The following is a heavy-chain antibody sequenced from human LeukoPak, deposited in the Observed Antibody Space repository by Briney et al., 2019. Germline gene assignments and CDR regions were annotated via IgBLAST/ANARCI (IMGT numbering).Heavy chain of an antibody. CDR1: GGSFSGYY. CDR3: ASDIVVVPAAMGSYYYYGMDV. V-gene: IGHV4-34*01. Sequence: PSETLSLTCAVYGGSFSGYYWSWIRQPPGKGLEWIGEINHSGSTNYNPALKSRVTISVDTSKSPFSLKLSSVTAADTAVYYCASDIVVVPAAMGSYYYYGMDVWGQGTTVTVSS. D-gene: IGHD2-2*01. J-gene: IGHJ6*02. CDR2: INHSGST.